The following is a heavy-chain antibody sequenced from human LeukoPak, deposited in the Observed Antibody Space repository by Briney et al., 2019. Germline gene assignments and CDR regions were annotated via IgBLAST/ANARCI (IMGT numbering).Heavy chain of an antibody. CDR1: GFTVSSNY. Sequence: GGSLRLSCGASGFTVSSNYMSGVRQAPGKGLECVSVIYSCGSTYYADSVKGRVTISRDNSKNTVYLQMNRLRARDTGVYYCAREPDYDFWSQPYFDYWGQGTLVTVSS. CDR2: IYSCGST. J-gene: IGHJ4*02. D-gene: IGHD3-3*01. CDR3: AREPDYDFWSQPYFDY. V-gene: IGHV3-53*05.